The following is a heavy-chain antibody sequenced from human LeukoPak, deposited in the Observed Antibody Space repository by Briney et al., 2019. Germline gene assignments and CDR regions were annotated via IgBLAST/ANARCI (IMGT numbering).Heavy chain of an antibody. CDR2: IKQDGSEK. Sequence: GGSLRLSCAASGFTFSSYWMSWVRQAPGKGLEWVANIKQDGSEKYYVDSVKGRFTISRDNAKNSLYLQMNSLRAEDTAVYYCARDIYYDSSGSPIYWGQGTLVTVSS. CDR1: GFTFSSYW. J-gene: IGHJ4*02. V-gene: IGHV3-7*01. D-gene: IGHD3-22*01. CDR3: ARDIYYDSSGSPIY.